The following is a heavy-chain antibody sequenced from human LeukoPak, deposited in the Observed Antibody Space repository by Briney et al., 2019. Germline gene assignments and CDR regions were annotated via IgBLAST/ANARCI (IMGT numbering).Heavy chain of an antibody. CDR1: GFTFSSYA. Sequence: GRSLRLSCAASGFTFSSYAMNWVRQAPGKGLEWVTFIRYDGSNKYYADSVKGRFTISRDNSKNTLYLQMNSLRAEDTAVYYCTKARNYDILTGYLDYWGQGTLVTVSS. CDR2: IRYDGSNK. D-gene: IGHD3-9*01. CDR3: TKARNYDILTGYLDY. V-gene: IGHV3-30*02. J-gene: IGHJ4*02.